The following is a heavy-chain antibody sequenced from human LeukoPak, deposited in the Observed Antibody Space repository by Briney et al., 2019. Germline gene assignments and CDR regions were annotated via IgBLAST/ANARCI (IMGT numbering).Heavy chain of an antibody. CDR3: ARSYDILTGYYNPDY. J-gene: IGHJ4*02. CDR1: GYTFTGYY. Sequence: WASVKVSCKASGYTFTGYYMHWVRQAPGQGLEWMGWINPNSGGTNYAQKFQGRVTMTRDTSISTAYMELSRLRSDDTAVYYCARSYDILTGYYNPDYWGQGTLVTVSS. CDR2: INPNSGGT. V-gene: IGHV1-2*02. D-gene: IGHD3-9*01.